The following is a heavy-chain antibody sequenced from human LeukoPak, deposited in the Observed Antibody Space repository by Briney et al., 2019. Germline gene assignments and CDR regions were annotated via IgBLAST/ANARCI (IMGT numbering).Heavy chain of an antibody. D-gene: IGHD5-18*01. CDR3: AREEVPYSYGFGDAFDI. V-gene: IGHV4-59*01. CDR1: GGSISSYY. Sequence: SETLSLTCTVSGGSISSYYWSWIRQPPGKGLEWIGYIYYSRSTNYNPSLKSRVTISVDTSKNQFSLKLSSVTAADTAVYYCAREEVPYSYGFGDAFDIWGQGTMVTVSS. J-gene: IGHJ3*02. CDR2: IYYSRST.